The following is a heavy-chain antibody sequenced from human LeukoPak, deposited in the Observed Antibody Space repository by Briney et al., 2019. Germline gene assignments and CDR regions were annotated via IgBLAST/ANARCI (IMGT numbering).Heavy chain of an antibody. J-gene: IGHJ3*02. D-gene: IGHD3-16*01. CDR3: ARVGRVKGIHEAFDI. CDR2: IYYSGST. CDR1: GGSISSGGYY. Sequence: SEILSLTCTVSGGSISSGGYYWSWIRQHPGKGLEWIGYIYYSGSTYYNPSLKSRVTISVDTSKNQFSLKLSSVTAADTAVYYCARVGRVKGIHEAFDIWGQGTMVTVSS. V-gene: IGHV4-31*03.